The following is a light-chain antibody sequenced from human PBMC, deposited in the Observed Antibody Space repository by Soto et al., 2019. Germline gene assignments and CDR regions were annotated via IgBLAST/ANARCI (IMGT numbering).Light chain of an antibody. Sequence: SYELTQPPSVSVAPGKTARITCGGDNIGSKDVHGYQPKPGQAPVLVISYDSDRPSGIPERFSGYNTGNTATLTISWVESGDEADYYCQVSHSSGDSVVFGGGTKLTVL. CDR2: YDS. CDR3: QVSHSSGDSVV. V-gene: IGLV3-21*04. CDR1: NIGSKD. J-gene: IGLJ2*01.